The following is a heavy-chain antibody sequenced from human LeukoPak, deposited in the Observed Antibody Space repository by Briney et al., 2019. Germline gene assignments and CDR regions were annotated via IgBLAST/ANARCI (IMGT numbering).Heavy chain of an antibody. Sequence: SQTLSLTCDISGDSVSSNSAAWNWIRQSPLRGLEWLGRTYYRSKWYNDYAVSVKSRITINPDTSKNQFSLKLSSVTAADTAVYYCARAGPGLQLWLLFDYWGQGTLVTVSS. J-gene: IGHJ4*02. CDR3: ARAGPGLQLWLLFDY. V-gene: IGHV6-1*01. CDR2: TYYRSKWYN. CDR1: GDSVSSNSAA. D-gene: IGHD5-18*01.